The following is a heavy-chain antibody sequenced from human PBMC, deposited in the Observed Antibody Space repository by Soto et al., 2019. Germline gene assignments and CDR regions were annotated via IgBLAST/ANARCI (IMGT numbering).Heavy chain of an antibody. CDR2: IYYSGST. D-gene: IGHD1-26*01. V-gene: IGHV4-31*03. CDR1: GGSISSGGYY. CDR3: ARAYSGSTRLDY. Sequence: SETLSLTCTVSGGSISSGGYYWSWIRQHPGKGLEWIGYIYYSGSTYYNPSLKSRVTISVDTSKNQFSLKLSSVTAADTAVYYCARAYSGSTRLDYWGQGTLVTVSS. J-gene: IGHJ4*02.